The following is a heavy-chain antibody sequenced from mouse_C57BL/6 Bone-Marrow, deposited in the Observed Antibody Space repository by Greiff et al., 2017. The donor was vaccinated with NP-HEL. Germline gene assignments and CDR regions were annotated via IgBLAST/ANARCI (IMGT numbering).Heavy chain of an antibody. CDR2: IHPNSGST. CDR3: ARPFGFSWFAY. J-gene: IGHJ3*01. V-gene: IGHV1-64*01. CDR1: GYTFTSYW. Sequence: QVQLQQPGAELVKPGASVKLSCKASGYTFTSYWMHWVKQGPGQGLEWIGMIHPNSGSTNYNEKFKSKATLTVDKSSSTAYMQLSSLTSEDSAVYYCARPFGFSWFAYWGQGTLVTVSA.